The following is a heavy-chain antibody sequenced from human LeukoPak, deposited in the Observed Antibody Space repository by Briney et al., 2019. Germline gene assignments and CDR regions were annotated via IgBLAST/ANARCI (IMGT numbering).Heavy chain of an antibody. J-gene: IGHJ5*02. CDR1: GFTFSSYG. Sequence: GGSLRLSCAASGFTFSSYGMHWVRQAPGKGLEWVAFIRYDGSNKYYADSVKGRFTISRDNSKNTLYLQMNSLRAEDTAVYYCAKDGGYQLPYNWFDPWGQGTLVTVSS. CDR2: IRYDGSNK. CDR3: AKDGGYQLPYNWFDP. V-gene: IGHV3-30*02. D-gene: IGHD2-2*01.